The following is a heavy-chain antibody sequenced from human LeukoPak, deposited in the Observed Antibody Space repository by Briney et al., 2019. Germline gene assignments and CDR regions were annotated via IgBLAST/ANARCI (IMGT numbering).Heavy chain of an antibody. D-gene: IGHD1-26*01. CDR3: ARAPLRGSYFYRPPQFDY. Sequence: GASVTVSCTASGGTFSIYAISWVRQAPGQGLEWMGIINPSGGSTSYAQKFQGRVTMTRDTSTSTVYMELSSLRSEDTAVYYCARAPLRGSYFYRPPQFDYWGQGTLVTVSS. V-gene: IGHV1-46*01. CDR2: INPSGGST. J-gene: IGHJ4*02. CDR1: GGTFSIYA.